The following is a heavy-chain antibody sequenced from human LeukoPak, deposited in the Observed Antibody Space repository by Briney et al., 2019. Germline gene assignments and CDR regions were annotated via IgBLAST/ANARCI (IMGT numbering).Heavy chain of an antibody. J-gene: IGHJ4*02. D-gene: IGHD1-14*01. CDR3: ARGVEPLAACTLAY. CDR2: LYSDGNT. Sequence: GGSLRLSCAASGFTVITNDMTWVRQAPGKGLEWVSVLYSDGNTKYADSVQGRFTISRDNSKNTLYLEMNSLSPDDTAVYYCARGVEPLAACTLAYWRQGTEVTVSS. CDR1: GFTVITND. V-gene: IGHV3-53*01.